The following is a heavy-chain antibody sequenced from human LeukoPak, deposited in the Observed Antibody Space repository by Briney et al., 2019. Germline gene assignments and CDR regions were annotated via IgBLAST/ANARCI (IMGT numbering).Heavy chain of an antibody. V-gene: IGHV3-30*18. CDR1: GFTFSSYG. J-gene: IGHJ4*02. CDR2: ISYDGSNK. D-gene: IGHD3-22*01. Sequence: PGGSLRLSCAASGFTFSSYGMHWVRQAPGKGLEWVAVISYDGSNKYYADSVKGRFTISRDNSKNTLYLQMNSLRAEDTAVYYCAKDQSDSSGPLYWSQGTLVTVSS. CDR3: AKDQSDSSGPLY.